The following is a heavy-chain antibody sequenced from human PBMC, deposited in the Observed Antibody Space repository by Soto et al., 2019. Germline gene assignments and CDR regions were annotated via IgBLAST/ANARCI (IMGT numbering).Heavy chain of an antibody. CDR2: IYYSGST. CDR3: ARRWGRTFDS. V-gene: IGHV4-59*08. J-gene: IGHJ4*02. D-gene: IGHD1-26*01. Sequence: QVQLQESGPGLVKPSETLSLTCTVSGGSISSYYWSWIRQPPGKGLEWIGYIYYSGSTNYNPSLKSRVTISVDTSKNQFSLKLSSVTAADTAVYYCARRWGRTFDSWGQGTLVTVSS. CDR1: GGSISSYY.